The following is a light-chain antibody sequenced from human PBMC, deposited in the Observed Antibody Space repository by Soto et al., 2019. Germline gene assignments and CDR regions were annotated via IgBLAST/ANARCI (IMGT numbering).Light chain of an antibody. Sequence: QSALTQPASVSGSPGQSITISCTGTSSDVGGYNYVSWYQHHPGKGPKLMIYEVSDRPSWVSDRFSGSKSGSTASLTVSGLQAEDEADYHCCSFAGGTTFWLFGGGTKLTVL. CDR2: EVS. CDR3: CSFAGGTTFWL. J-gene: IGLJ3*02. V-gene: IGLV2-23*02. CDR1: SSDVGGYNY.